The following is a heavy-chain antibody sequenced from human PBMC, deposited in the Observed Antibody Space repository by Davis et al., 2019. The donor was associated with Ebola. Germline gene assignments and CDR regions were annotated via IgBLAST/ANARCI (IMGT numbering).Heavy chain of an antibody. CDR1: GFTFSSYW. Sequence: GESLKISCAASGFTFSSYWMSWVRQAPGKGLEWVANIKQDGSEKYYVDSVKGRFTISRDNAKNSLYLQMNSLRAEDTAVYYCTSSGYSSSWYWGQGTLVTVSS. J-gene: IGHJ4*02. CDR3: TSSGYSSSWY. CDR2: IKQDGSEK. D-gene: IGHD6-13*01. V-gene: IGHV3-7*03.